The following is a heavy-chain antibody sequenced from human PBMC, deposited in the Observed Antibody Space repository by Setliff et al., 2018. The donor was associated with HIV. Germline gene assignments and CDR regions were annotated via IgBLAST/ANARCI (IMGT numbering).Heavy chain of an antibody. CDR3: AKGGYGGAYYVAGY. V-gene: IGHV3-53*01. CDR1: GFRVTDTY. J-gene: IGHJ4*02. Sequence: GGSLRLSCEASGFRVTDTYMAWVRRAPGKGLEWVTLIYKAGKTYYADFVKGRFTIARDDTKNTVSLQMTNLEPGDTAMYYCAKGGYGGAYYVAGYWGQGTLVTVSS. D-gene: IGHD5-18*01. CDR2: IYKAGKT.